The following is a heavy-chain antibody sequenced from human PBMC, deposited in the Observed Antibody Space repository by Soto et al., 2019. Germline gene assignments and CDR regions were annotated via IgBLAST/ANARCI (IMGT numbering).Heavy chain of an antibody. CDR1: GYTFTGYY. J-gene: IGHJ4*02. CDR2: INPSSGAT. CDR3: ARSRLTDYSIDY. Sequence: ASVKVSCKASGYTFTGYYIHWVRQAPGQGLEWMGWINPSSGATNYALKFQGRVTMTRDTSISAAYMELNSLTSDDTAVYYCARSRLTDYSIDYWGQGTLVTVSS. D-gene: IGHD4-4*01. V-gene: IGHV1-2*02.